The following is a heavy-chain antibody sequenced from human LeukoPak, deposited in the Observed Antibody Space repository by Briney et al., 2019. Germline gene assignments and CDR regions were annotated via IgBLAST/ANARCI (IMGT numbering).Heavy chain of an antibody. CDR3: ARGKTAMATGYFDS. V-gene: IGHV3-21*01. CDR1: GFTSSSHS. J-gene: IGHJ4*02. Sequence: PGGSLRLSCAASGFTSSSHSMNWVRQAPGKGLEWVSSISSSSSYIYYADSVKGRFTISRDNAKNSLSLQVSSLRAEDTAVYYCARGKTAMATGYFDSWGQGTLVTVSS. CDR2: ISSSSSYI. D-gene: IGHD5-18*01.